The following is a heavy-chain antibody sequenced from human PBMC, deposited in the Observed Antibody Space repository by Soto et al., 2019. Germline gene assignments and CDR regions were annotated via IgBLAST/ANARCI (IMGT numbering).Heavy chain of an antibody. CDR1: GFTFNTYA. CDR3: AKELVNSGWTYFDY. J-gene: IGHJ4*02. Sequence: GGSLRLSCAASGFTFNTYAMSWVRRAPGKGLEWVSAISDSGGRTYYADSVKGRFTISRDNSKNTLYLQMNSLRAEDTAVYFCAKELVNSGWTYFDYWGQGTLVTVSS. D-gene: IGHD6-19*01. CDR2: ISDSGGRT. V-gene: IGHV3-23*01.